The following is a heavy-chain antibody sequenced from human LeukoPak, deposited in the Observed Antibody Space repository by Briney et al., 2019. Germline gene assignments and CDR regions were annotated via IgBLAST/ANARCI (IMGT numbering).Heavy chain of an antibody. CDR3: ARGLWFGELSCAFDI. J-gene: IGHJ3*02. CDR2: IYYSGST. D-gene: IGHD3-10*01. V-gene: IGHV4-30-4*01. Sequence: PSQTLSLTCTVSGGSISSGDYYWSWIRQPPGKGLEWIGYIYYSGSTYYNPSLKNRVTISVDTSKNQFSLKLSSVAAADTAVYYCARGLWFGELSCAFDIWGQGTMVTVSS. CDR1: GGSISSGDYY.